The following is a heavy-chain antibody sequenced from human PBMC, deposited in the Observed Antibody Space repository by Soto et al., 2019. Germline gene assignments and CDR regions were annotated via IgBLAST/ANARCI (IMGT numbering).Heavy chain of an antibody. J-gene: IGHJ6*02. CDR1: GGSISSSSYY. D-gene: IGHD2-15*01. CDR3: ARPGGGNYYYYGMDV. V-gene: IGHV4-39*01. CDR2: IYYSGST. Sequence: PSETLSLTCTVSGGSISSSSYYWGWIRQPPGKGLEWIGSIYYSGSTYYNPSLKSRVTISVDTSKNQFSLKLSSVTAADTAVYYCARPGGGNYYYYGMDVWGQGTTVTVSS.